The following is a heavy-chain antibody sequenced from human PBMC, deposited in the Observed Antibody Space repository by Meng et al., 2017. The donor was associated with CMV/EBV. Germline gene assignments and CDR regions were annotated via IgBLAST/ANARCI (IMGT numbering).Heavy chain of an antibody. CDR1: GFTFSSYG. Sequence: GGSLRLSCAASGFTFSSYGMHWVRQAPGKGLEWVAVISYDGNNKYYADSVKGRFAISRDNSKNTLYLQMNSLRVDDTAVYYCARRSAETSIDYWGQGTLVTVSS. V-gene: IGHV3-30*19. J-gene: IGHJ4*02. CDR2: ISYDGNNK. CDR3: ARRSAETSIDY. D-gene: IGHD3-3*01.